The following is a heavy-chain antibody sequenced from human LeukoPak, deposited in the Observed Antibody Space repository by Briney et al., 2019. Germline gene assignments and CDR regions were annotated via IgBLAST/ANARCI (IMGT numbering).Heavy chain of an antibody. Sequence: PGGSLRLSCAASGFTFSSYGMHWVRQAPGKGLEWVAVISYDGSNKYYADSVKGRFTISRDNSKNTLYLQMNSLRAEGTAVYYCAKEIDGDYLDYWGQGTLVTVSS. J-gene: IGHJ4*02. D-gene: IGHD2-8*01. V-gene: IGHV3-30*18. CDR2: ISYDGSNK. CDR3: AKEIDGDYLDY. CDR1: GFTFSSYG.